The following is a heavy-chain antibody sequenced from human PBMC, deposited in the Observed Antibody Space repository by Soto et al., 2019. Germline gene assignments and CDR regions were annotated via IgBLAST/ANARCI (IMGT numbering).Heavy chain of an antibody. Sequence: EVQLVESGGGLVQPGGSLRLSCVASGFTFSNSGMNWVRQAPGKGLEWVSYISSSGSSSFIWYADSVKGRFTTSRDNAKNSLLLQMNSLRDEDTAVYYCARWGFSGMDVWGQGTTVTVSS. CDR3: ARWGFSGMDV. J-gene: IGHJ6*02. CDR2: ISSSGSSSFI. V-gene: IGHV3-48*02. CDR1: GFTFSNSG. D-gene: IGHD3-16*01.